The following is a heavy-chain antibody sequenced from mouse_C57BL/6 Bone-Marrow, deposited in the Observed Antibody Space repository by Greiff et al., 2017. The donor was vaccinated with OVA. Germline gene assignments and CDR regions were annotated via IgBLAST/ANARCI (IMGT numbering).Heavy chain of an antibody. CDR2: INPNNGGT. V-gene: IGHV1-26*01. D-gene: IGHD2-2*01. CDR3: AYGYDD. CDR1: GYTFTDYY. J-gene: IGHJ3*01. Sequence: VQLQQSGPELVKPGASVKISCKASGYTFTDYYMNWVKQSHGKSLEWIGDINPNNGGTSYNQKFKGKSTLTVDKSSRPAYMELRSLKTEDSAVYYCAYGYDDWGQGTLVTVSA.